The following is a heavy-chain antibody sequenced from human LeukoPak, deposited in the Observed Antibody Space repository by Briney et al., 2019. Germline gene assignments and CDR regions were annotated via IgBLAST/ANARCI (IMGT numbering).Heavy chain of an antibody. Sequence: PGGSLRLSCAASGFTFSSYAMSWVRQAPGKGLEWVSSISSSSSYIYYADSVKGRFTISRDNAKNSLYLQMNSLRAEDTAVYYCASLGATTLFGSYWGQGTLVTVSS. D-gene: IGHD1-26*01. CDR1: GFTFSSYA. J-gene: IGHJ4*02. CDR2: ISSSSSYI. V-gene: IGHV3-21*01. CDR3: ASLGATTLFGSY.